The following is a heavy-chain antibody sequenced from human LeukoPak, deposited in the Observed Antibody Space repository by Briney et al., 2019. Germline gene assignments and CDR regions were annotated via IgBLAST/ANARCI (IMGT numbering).Heavy chain of an antibody. CDR1: GGSISSSSYY. D-gene: IGHD1-26*01. V-gene: IGHV4-39*02. J-gene: IGHJ4*02. CDR2: IYYSGST. Sequence: SETLSLTCTVSGGSISSSSYYWGWIRQPPGKGLEWIGSIYYSGSTYYNPSLKSRVTISVDTSKNQFSLKLSSVTAADTAVYYCARDQGGGSYETAPFDYWGQGTLVTVSS. CDR3: ARDQGGGSYETAPFDY.